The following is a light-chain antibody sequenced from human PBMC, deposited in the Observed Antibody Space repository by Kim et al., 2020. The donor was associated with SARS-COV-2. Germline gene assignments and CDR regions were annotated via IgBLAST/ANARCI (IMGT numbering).Light chain of an antibody. Sequence: YASIGDRVTITCRASQDIGNYLAWIQHKPGKAPKSLIYGASGVQSGVPSKFSGSGSGTDFTLTISSLQPEDFATYYCQQYKSYPFTFGQGTKLEI. V-gene: IGKV1-16*02. CDR1: QDIGNY. CDR2: GAS. J-gene: IGKJ2*01. CDR3: QQYKSYPFT.